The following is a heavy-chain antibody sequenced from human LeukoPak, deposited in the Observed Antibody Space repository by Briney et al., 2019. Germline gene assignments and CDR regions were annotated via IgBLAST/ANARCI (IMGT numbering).Heavy chain of an antibody. CDR3: AKGDSYYDSSGYYFDY. CDR2: ISWNSGSI. V-gene: IGHV3-9*01. CDR1: GFTFDDYA. Sequence: GGSLRLSCAASGFTFDDYAMHWVRQAPGKGLEWVSGISWNSGSIGYADSVKGRFTISRDNAKNSLYLQMNSLRAEDTALYYCAKGDSYYDSSGYYFDYWGQATLVTVSS. J-gene: IGHJ4*02. D-gene: IGHD3-22*01.